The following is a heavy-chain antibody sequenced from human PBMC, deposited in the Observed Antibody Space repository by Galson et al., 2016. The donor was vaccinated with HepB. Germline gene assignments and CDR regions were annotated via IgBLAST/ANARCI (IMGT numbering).Heavy chain of an antibody. CDR1: GYTLTNNQ. CDR3: ARSGTLNFYDRIGYRLPGQLDF. V-gene: IGHV1-46*01. Sequence: SVKVSCKASGYTLTNNQMHWVRQAPGRGLEWMGIINPSGGGTRYAEKFQGRITMTRDTSTSTVFLELSSLSSEDTAVYYCARSGTLNFYDRIGYRLPGQLDFWGHGTLVTVS. D-gene: IGHD3-22*01. CDR2: INPSGGGT. J-gene: IGHJ4*01.